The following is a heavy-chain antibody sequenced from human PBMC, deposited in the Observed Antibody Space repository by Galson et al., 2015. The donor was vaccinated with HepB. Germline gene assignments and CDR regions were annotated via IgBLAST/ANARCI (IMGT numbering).Heavy chain of an antibody. Sequence: SVKVSCKASGYTFTSYAMNWVRQAPGQGLEWMGIINPSCGSTSYAQKFQGRVTMTRDWSTSTVYMELSSLRSEDTAVYYCARELGYGDYFDYWGQGTLVTVSS. D-gene: IGHD4-17*01. J-gene: IGHJ4*02. CDR1: GYTFTSYA. V-gene: IGHV1-46*01. CDR3: ARELGYGDYFDY. CDR2: INPSCGST.